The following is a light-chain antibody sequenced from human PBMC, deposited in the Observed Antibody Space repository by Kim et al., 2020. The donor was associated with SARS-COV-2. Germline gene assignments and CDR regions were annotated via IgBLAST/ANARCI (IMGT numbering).Light chain of an antibody. J-gene: IGKJ2*01. V-gene: IGKV3-20*01. CDR1: ETIDSSD. Sequence: SRGEGATLACRASETIDSSDLAWYQQRPGQAPRLLIYHASTRATGVPARFSGSGSGTDFTLTITRLEPEDFAVYYCQQYGISPMYSFGQGTKLEI. CDR2: HAS. CDR3: QQYGISPMYS.